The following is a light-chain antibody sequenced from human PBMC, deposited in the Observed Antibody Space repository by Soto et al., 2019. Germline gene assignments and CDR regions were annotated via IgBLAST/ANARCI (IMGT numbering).Light chain of an antibody. V-gene: IGKV3-20*01. Sequence: EIVLTQSPGTLSLSPGERATLACRASQSVSNNYLAWYQQKAGQAPRLLIYGASNRATGIPDRFSGSGSGTDFTLTISRLETEDFEVYYCQHYGSSPPFTYGPGTTVDIK. J-gene: IGKJ3*01. CDR1: QSVSNNY. CDR3: QHYGSSPPFT. CDR2: GAS.